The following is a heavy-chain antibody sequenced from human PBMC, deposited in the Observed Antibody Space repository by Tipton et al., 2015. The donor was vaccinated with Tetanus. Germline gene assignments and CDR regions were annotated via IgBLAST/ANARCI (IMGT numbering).Heavy chain of an antibody. CDR3: ARDYPDFDY. CDR2: IKPDGSDK. Sequence: SLRLSCAASGFKFSDYWMNWVRQAPGKGLEWVANIKPDGSDKYYMESVKGRFTISRDNSKNTLYLQMSNLRAEDTAVYYCARDYPDFDYWGQGTLVTVSS. J-gene: IGHJ4*02. CDR1: GFKFSDYW. D-gene: IGHD3-16*02. V-gene: IGHV3-7*03.